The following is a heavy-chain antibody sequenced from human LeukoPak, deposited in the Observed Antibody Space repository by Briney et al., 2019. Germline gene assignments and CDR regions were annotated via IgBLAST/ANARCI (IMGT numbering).Heavy chain of an antibody. CDR2: IGTAGDT. CDR3: AEDRDYYDSSGYLTSYYFDY. V-gene: IGHV3-13*01. CDR1: GFTFSSYD. D-gene: IGHD3-22*01. J-gene: IGHJ4*02. Sequence: GGSLRLSCAASGFTFSSYDMHWVRQATGKGLEWVSAIGTAGDTYYPGSVKGRFTISRENAKNSLYLQMNSLRAGDTAVYYCAEDRDYYDSSGYLTSYYFDYWGQGTLVTVSS.